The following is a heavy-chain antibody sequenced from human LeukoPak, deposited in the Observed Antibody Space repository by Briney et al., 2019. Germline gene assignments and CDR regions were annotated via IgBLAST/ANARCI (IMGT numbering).Heavy chain of an antibody. J-gene: IGHJ4*02. Sequence: PGGSLRLSCAASGFTFDDYAMHWVRQAPGKGLEWVSGISRNSGSIGYADSVKGRFTISRDNAKNSLYLQMNSLRAEDTALYYCAKDRRNDFDYWGQGTLVTVSS. CDR2: ISRNSGSI. D-gene: IGHD1-14*01. CDR1: GFTFDDYA. CDR3: AKDRRNDFDY. V-gene: IGHV3-9*01.